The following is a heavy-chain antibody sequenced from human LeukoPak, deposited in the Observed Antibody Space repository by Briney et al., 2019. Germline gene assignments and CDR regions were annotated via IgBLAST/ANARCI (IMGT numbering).Heavy chain of an antibody. J-gene: IGHJ4*02. V-gene: IGHV4-39*07. CDR3: ARVGRIAAAGTGGLDY. D-gene: IGHD6-13*01. Sequence: SETLSLTCTVSGGSISSYYWSWIRQPPGKGLEWIGSIYYSGSTYYNPSLKSRVTISVDTSKNQFSLKLSSVTAADTAVYYCARVGRIAAAGTGGLDYWGQGTLVTVSS. CDR1: GGSISSYY. CDR2: IYYSGST.